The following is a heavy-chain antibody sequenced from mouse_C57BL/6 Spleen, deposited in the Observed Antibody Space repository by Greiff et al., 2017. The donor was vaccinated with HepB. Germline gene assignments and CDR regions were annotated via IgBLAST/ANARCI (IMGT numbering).Heavy chain of an antibody. CDR2: IHPNSGST. CDR3: ASYGKWYFDV. CDR1: GYTFTSYW. J-gene: IGHJ1*03. D-gene: IGHD1-1*01. V-gene: IGHV1-64*01. Sequence: VKLQQSGAELVKPGASVKLSCKASGYTFTSYWMHWVKQRPGQGLEWIGMIHPNSGSTNYNEKFKSKATLTVDKSSSTAYMQLSSLTSEDSAVYYCASYGKWYFDVWGTGTTVTVSS.